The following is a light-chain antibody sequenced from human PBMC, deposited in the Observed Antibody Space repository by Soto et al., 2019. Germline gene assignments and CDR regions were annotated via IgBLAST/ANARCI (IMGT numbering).Light chain of an antibody. V-gene: IGLV2-14*01. J-gene: IGLJ1*01. CDR1: SSDVGGYNY. CDR2: DVS. Sequence: QSALTQPASVSGSPGQSITISCTGTSSDVGGYNYVSWYHQHPGKAPKCMIYDVSNRPSGVSNRFSGSTSGNTASLTISGIKAEDEADYYCSSYTTSNTRQIVFGTGTKVTVL. CDR3: SSYTTSNTRQIV.